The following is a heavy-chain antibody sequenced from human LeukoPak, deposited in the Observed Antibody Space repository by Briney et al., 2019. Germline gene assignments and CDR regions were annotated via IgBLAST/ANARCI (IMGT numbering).Heavy chain of an antibody. Sequence: PSETLSHTCTVSGGSISSSSYYWGWIRQPPGKGLEWIGSIYYSGSTYYNPSLKSRVTISVDTSKNQFSLKLSSVTAADTAVYYCARILYYYDSSGYWGGFDYWGQGTLVTVSS. CDR3: ARILYYYDSSGYWGGFDY. CDR2: IYYSGST. CDR1: GGSISSSSYY. D-gene: IGHD3-22*01. V-gene: IGHV4-39*07. J-gene: IGHJ4*02.